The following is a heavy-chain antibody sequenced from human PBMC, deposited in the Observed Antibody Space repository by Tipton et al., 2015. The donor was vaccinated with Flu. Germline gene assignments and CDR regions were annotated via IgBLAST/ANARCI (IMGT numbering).Heavy chain of an antibody. D-gene: IGHD1-1*01. V-gene: IGHV3-66*03. CDR1: GFNVNSNY. J-gene: IGHJ4*02. CDR3: ARDGFALATTPYYLDR. CDR2: IYRSGSV. Sequence: SLRLSCAASGFNVNSNYMTWVRQAPGKGLEWVSTIYRSGSVYYRDYGRGRFTISRDSVKNTVYRQMNSLRVVDTALYFCARDGFALATTPYYLDRWGQGTLVTVTS.